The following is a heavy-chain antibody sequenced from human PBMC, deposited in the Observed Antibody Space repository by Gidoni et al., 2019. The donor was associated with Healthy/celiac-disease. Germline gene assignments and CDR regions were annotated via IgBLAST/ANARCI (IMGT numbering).Heavy chain of an antibody. CDR1: GGSIRSSSYY. Sequence: QLQLQESGPGLVKPAETLSPTCTVSGGSIRSSSYYWGWIRQPPGKGLEWIGSIYYSGSTYYNPSLKSRVTISADTSKNQFSLKLSSVTAADTAVYYCARLDSSGPAPWFDPWGQGTLVTVSS. J-gene: IGHJ5*02. CDR3: ARLDSSGPAPWFDP. V-gene: IGHV4-39*01. CDR2: IYYSGST. D-gene: IGHD6-19*01.